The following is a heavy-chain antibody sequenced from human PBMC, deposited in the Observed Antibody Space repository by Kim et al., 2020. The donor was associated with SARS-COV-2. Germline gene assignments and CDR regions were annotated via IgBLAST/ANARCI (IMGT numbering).Heavy chain of an antibody. J-gene: IGHJ4*02. CDR3: ARGSELMTTSPNDY. CDR1: GYTFTGYY. D-gene: IGHD4-17*01. V-gene: IGHV1-2*02. Sequence: ASVKVSCKASGYTFTGYYMHWVRQAPGQGLEWMGWINPNSGGTNYAQNFEGRVTMTRDTSISTVYMELRRLKSDDTAVYYCARGSELMTTSPNDYWGQGTLVTVSS. CDR2: INPNSGGT.